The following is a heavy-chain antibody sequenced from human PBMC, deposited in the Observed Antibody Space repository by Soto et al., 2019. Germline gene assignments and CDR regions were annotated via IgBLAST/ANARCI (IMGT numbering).Heavy chain of an antibody. D-gene: IGHD3-22*01. CDR2: IYYSGST. Sequence: SETLSLTCTVSGGSISSGGYYWSWIRQHPGKGLEWIGYIYYSGSTYYNPSLKSRVTISVDTSKNQFSLKLSSVTAADTAVYYCARADRTLYDSSGYYHYWGQGTLVTVS. CDR1: GGSISSGGYY. J-gene: IGHJ4*02. CDR3: ARADRTLYDSSGYYHY. V-gene: IGHV4-31*03.